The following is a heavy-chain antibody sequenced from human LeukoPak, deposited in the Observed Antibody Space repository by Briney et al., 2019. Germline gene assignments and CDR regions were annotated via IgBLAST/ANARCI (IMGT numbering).Heavy chain of an antibody. Sequence: SETLSLTCTVSGGSISSGDYYWSWIRQPPGKGLEWIGYIYYSGSTYYNPSLKSRVTMSVDTSKNQFSLKLSSVTAADTAVYYCARGSSSGYYAAFDYWGQGTLVTVSS. CDR2: IYYSGST. J-gene: IGHJ4*02. V-gene: IGHV4-30-4*08. CDR1: GGSISSGDYY. CDR3: ARGSSSGYYAAFDY. D-gene: IGHD3-22*01.